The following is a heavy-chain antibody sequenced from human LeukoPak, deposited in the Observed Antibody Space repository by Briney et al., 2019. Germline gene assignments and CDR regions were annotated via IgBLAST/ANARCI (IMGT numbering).Heavy chain of an antibody. CDR3: ARGNDGSGSPSYYFYYMDV. D-gene: IGHD3-10*01. J-gene: IGHJ6*03. CDR1: GGTFSSYI. CDR2: IIPIFGTA. Sequence: GASVKVSCKASGGTFSSYIISWVRQAPGQGLEWMGGIIPIFGTANYAQKFQGRVTITADESTSTAYMELSSLRSEDTAVYYCARGNDGSGSPSYYFYYMDVWGKGTTVTISS. V-gene: IGHV1-69*13.